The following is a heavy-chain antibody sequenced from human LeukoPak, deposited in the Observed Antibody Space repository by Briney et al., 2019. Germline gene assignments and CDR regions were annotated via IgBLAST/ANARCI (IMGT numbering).Heavy chain of an antibody. Sequence: PGGSLRLSCAASGFTFSDYAMSWVRQATGKGLEWVSGIGNSGHSKYYAASVKGRFTISRDNSRNTLYLQMNSLRVEDTALFYCAKDFSSGYLGDGFDIWGQGTMVTVSA. CDR1: GFTFSDYA. CDR2: IGNSGHSK. V-gene: IGHV3-23*01. CDR3: AKDFSSGYLGDGFDI. D-gene: IGHD3-22*01. J-gene: IGHJ3*02.